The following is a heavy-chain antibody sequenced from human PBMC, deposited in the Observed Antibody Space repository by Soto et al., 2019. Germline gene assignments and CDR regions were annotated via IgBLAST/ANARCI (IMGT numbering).Heavy chain of an antibody. J-gene: IGHJ4*02. Sequence: QMQLQESGPGLVKPSGTLSLTCGVSSGSIGSGLWWNWVRQPPGKGLEWIGEIYHSGNTNYNASRKSRVTISVDESKNQFSLKRTSVTAADAAVYFCASAARLSPFDCWGQGILVTVSS. CDR3: ASAARLSPFDC. CDR1: SGSIGSGLW. D-gene: IGHD6-6*01. V-gene: IGHV4-4*02. CDR2: IYHSGNT.